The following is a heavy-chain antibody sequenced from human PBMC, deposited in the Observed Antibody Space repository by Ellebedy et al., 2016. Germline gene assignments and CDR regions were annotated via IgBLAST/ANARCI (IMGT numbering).Heavy chain of an antibody. J-gene: IGHJ5*02. V-gene: IGHV3-43*01. CDR2: ISWDGGST. CDR1: GFTFDDYT. D-gene: IGHD2-15*01. CDR3: ARGVGSGWFDP. Sequence: GGSLRLSCAASGFTFDDYTMHWVRQAPGKGLEWVSLISWDGGSTYYVDSVKGRFTISRDNSKNTLYLQMNSLRAEDTAVYYCARGVGSGWFDPWGQGTLVTVSS.